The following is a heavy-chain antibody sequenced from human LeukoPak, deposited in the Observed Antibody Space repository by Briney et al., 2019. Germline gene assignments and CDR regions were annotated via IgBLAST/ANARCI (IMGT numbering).Heavy chain of an antibody. CDR1: GYTFTSYY. J-gene: IGHJ6*03. V-gene: IGHV1-46*01. Sequence: SVKVSCKASGYTFTSYYMHWVRQAPGQGLEWMGIINPSGGSTSYAQKFQGRVTMTRDMSTSTVYMELSSLRSEDTAVYYCARDAVPGYSSSWYYYYYYMDVWGKGTTVTVSS. CDR2: INPSGGST. D-gene: IGHD6-13*01. CDR3: ARDAVPGYSSSWYYYYYYMDV.